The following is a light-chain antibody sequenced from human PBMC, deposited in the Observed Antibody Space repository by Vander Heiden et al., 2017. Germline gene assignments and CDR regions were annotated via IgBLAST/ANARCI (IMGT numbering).Light chain of an antibody. J-gene: IGKJ1*01. Sequence: EIVMTQSPATLSVSPGERATLSCRASQSVNKNLAWYQQKPGQAPRLLIYGASTRATGIAARFSGSGSETEFTLTISSLQSEDSAFYSCQQEDFCPWTFGQGTKVEIK. CDR3: QQEDFCPWT. CDR1: QSVNKN. CDR2: GAS. V-gene: IGKV3-15*01.